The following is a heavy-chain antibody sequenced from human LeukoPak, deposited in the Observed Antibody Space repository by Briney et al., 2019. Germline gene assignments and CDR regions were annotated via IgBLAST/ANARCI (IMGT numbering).Heavy chain of an antibody. CDR2: ISGSDGST. J-gene: IGHJ4*02. V-gene: IGHV3-23*01. Sequence: PGGSLRLSCTASGFTFSNYAMSWVRQAPGKGLEWVSTISGSDGSTYYADSVKGRFTISRDNSKNTLYLQMNSLRAEDTAVYYCAKDALSVAGALVWGQGTLVTVSS. D-gene: IGHD6-19*01. CDR3: AKDALSVAGALV. CDR1: GFTFSNYA.